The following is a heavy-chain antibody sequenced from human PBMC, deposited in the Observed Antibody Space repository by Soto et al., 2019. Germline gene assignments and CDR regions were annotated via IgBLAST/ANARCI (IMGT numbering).Heavy chain of an antibody. V-gene: IGHV3-30-3*01. D-gene: IGHD4-17*01. CDR1: GFTFSSYA. CDR3: ARDIGHGDYVSGPQHYYYGMDV. CDR2: ISYDGSNK. Sequence: GGSLRLSCAASGFTFSSYAMHWVRQAPGKGLEWVAVISYDGSNKYYADSVKGRFTISRDNSKNTLYLQMNSLRAEDTAVYYCARDIGHGDYVSGPQHYYYGMDVWGQGTTVTVSS. J-gene: IGHJ6*02.